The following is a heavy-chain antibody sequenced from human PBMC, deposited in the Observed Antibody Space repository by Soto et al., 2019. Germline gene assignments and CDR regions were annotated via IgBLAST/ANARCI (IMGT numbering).Heavy chain of an antibody. Sequence: CNATGDSFPRQGISWVRQAPGQGLEWMGWISAYNGNTNYAQKLQGRVTMTTDTSTSTAYMELRSLRSDDTAVYYCARDPQYSCSLYQPYFYCIDVWG. D-gene: IGHD6-13*01. CDR1: GDSFPRQG. J-gene: IGHJ6*02. CDR2: ISAYNGNT. CDR3: ARDPQYSCSLYQPYFYCIDV. V-gene: IGHV1-18*01.